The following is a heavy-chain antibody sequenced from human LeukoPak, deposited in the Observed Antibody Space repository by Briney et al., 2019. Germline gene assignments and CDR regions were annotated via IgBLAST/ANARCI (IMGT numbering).Heavy chain of an antibody. CDR1: GFTFRSYS. CDR2: ISSSSRYI. J-gene: IGHJ4*02. CDR3: ARSPPLPH. V-gene: IGHV3-21*01. Sequence: GGSLRLSCAASGFTFRSYSMNWVRQAPGKGLEWVSSISSSSRYIYYADSVKGRFTISRDNAKNSLYLQMNSLRVDDTAVYYCARSPPLPHWGQGTLVTVSS.